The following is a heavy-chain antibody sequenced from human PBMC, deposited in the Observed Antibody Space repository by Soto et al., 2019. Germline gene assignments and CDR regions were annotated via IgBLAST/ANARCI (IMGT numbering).Heavy chain of an antibody. CDR1: GYSFTSYW. D-gene: IGHD6-19*01. V-gene: IGHV5-51*01. Sequence: GESLKISCKGSGYSFTSYWIGWVRQMPGKGLEWMGIIYPGDSDTRYSPSFQGQVTISADKSISTAYLQWSSLKASDTAMYYCARLGSLGIAVAGLDYWGQGTLVTVSS. J-gene: IGHJ4*02. CDR3: ARLGSLGIAVAGLDY. CDR2: IYPGDSDT.